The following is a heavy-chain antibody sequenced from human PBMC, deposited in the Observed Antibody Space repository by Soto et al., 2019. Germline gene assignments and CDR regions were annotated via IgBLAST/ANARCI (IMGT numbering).Heavy chain of an antibody. V-gene: IGHV1-18*01. Sequence: ASVKVSCKASGYTFTSYGISWVRQAPGKGLERMGWISAYNGNTNYAQKLQGRVTMTTDTSTSTAYMEMRSLRSDDTAVYYCAREDGYSGYDPYYYYGMDVWGQGTTVTVSS. CDR1: GYTFTSYG. J-gene: IGHJ6*02. CDR3: AREDGYSGYDPYYYYGMDV. CDR2: ISAYNGNT. D-gene: IGHD5-12*01.